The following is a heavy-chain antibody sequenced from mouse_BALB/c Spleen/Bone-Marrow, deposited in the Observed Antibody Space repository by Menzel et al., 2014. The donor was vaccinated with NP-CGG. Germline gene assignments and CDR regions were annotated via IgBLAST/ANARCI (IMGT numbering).Heavy chain of an antibody. J-gene: IGHJ2*01. CDR2: ISYSGST. Sequence: ESGPGLVKPSQSLSLTCTVTGYSITSDYAWNWIRQFPGNKLEWMGYISYSGSTSYNPSLKSRISITRDTSKNQFFLQLTSVTTEDTATYYCAREGLPTVVDYFDYWGQGTTLTVSS. CDR3: AREGLPTVVDYFDY. D-gene: IGHD1-1*01. V-gene: IGHV3-2*02. CDR1: GYSITSDYA.